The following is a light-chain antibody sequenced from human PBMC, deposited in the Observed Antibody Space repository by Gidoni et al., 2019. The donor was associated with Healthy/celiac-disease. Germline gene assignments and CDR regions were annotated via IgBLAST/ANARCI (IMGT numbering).Light chain of an antibody. CDR2: DAS. J-gene: IGKJ5*01. CDR3: QQRSNWLT. Sequence: DIVLTQSPATLSLSPGERATLSCRASQSVSSYLAWYQQKPGQAPRLLIYDASNRATGIPARFSGRGSGTDFTLTISSLEPEDFAVDYCQQRSNWLTFGQXTRLEIK. CDR1: QSVSSY. V-gene: IGKV3-11*01.